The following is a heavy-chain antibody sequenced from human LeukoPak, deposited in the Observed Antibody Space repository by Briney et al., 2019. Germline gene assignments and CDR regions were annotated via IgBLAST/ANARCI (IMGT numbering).Heavy chain of an antibody. D-gene: IGHD5-12*01. CDR3: ARGGYSFDY. CDR1: GFTFNTYR. CDR2: LHADGNEK. J-gene: IGHJ4*02. Sequence: GGSLRLSCAASGFTFNTYRMSWVRQAPGKGLEWVARLHADGNEKYFVHSVKGRFTVSRDNAKNSLYLQMNSLRVEDTAVYYCARGGYSFDYLGQGTLVTVSS. V-gene: IGHV3-7*01.